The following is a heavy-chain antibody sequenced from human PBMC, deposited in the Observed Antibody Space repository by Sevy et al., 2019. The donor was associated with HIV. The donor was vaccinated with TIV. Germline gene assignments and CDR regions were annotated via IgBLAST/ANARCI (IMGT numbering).Heavy chain of an antibody. CDR1: GFTFSSYW. J-gene: IGHJ4*02. D-gene: IGHD2-15*01. CDR2: VNSDGSIT. V-gene: IGHV3-74*01. CDR3: VAANTWQDY. Sequence: GGSLRLSCAASGFTFSSYWMHWVRQAPGKGPVWVSGVNSDGSITNYVDSVKGRFTMSRDSAKNTLYLQMNSLRAEDTAVYFCVAANTWQDYWGQGTLVTVSS.